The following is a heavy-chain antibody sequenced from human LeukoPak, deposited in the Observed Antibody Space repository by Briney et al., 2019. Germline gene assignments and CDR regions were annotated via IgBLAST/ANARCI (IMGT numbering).Heavy chain of an antibody. V-gene: IGHV1-69*04. CDR2: IIPILGIA. D-gene: IGHD5-12*01. J-gene: IGHJ4*02. CDR1: LGTFSRYA. CDR3: ARDHPSFSGYDSYY. Sequence: SVNVSCKASLGTFSRYAISWVRQAPGQGLEWMGRIIPILGIANYAQTFQGRVTMTADKSTSTAYMELSSLRSEDTAVYYCARDHPSFSGYDSYYWGQGTLVTVSS.